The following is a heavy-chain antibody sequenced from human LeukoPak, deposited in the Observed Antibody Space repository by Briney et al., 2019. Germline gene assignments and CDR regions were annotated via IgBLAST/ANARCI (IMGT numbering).Heavy chain of an antibody. J-gene: IGHJ4*02. V-gene: IGHV1-69*02. D-gene: IGHD1-26*01. CDR1: GVTFSSYT. CDR2: IIPILGIA. CDR3: ARAGRPARLLSGGDY. Sequence: ASVKVSCKASGVTFSSYTISWVRQAPGQGLEWMGRIIPILGIANYAQKFQGRVTITADKSTSTAYLELSSLRSEDTAVYYCARAGRPARLLSGGDYWGQGTLVTVSS.